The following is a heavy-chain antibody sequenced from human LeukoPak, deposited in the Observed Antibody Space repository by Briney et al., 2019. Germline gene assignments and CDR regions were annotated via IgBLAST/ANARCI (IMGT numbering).Heavy chain of an antibody. V-gene: IGHV3-7*01. CDR1: GFTFSSYW. D-gene: IGHD6-19*01. CDR3: ARYIYSSGWCFDY. Sequence: EGSLGLSCAASGFTFSSYWMSWVRQAPGKGLEWVANIKQDGSEKYNVDSVKGRFTISRDNAKNSLYLQMNSLRAEDTAVYYCARYIYSSGWCFDYWGQGTLVTVSS. CDR2: IKQDGSEK. J-gene: IGHJ4*02.